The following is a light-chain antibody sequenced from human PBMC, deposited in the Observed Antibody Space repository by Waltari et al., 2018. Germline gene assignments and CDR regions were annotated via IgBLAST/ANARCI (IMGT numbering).Light chain of an antibody. Sequence: DIQMTQSPSSVSASVGDRVTITCRASQNISRWLAWYQQQPGKAPKLLIYATSILQSGVPSRFSGMGSETDFTLTISSLQPEDFTTYYCQQANSFSLSFGGGSRVEIK. CDR2: ATS. V-gene: IGKV1D-12*01. J-gene: IGKJ4*01. CDR3: QQANSFSLS. CDR1: QNISRW.